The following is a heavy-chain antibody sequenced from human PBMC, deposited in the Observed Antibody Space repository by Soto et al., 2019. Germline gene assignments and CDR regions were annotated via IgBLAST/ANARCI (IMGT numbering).Heavy chain of an antibody. CDR1: GYTFTSYY. Sequence: GASVKVSCKASGYTFTSYYMHWVRQAPGQGLEWMGIINPSGGSTSYAQKFQGRVTMTTDTSTSTAYMELRSLRSDDTAVYYCAGEGEYCSSISCYEGDYYYYCGMDVWGQGTTVTVSS. D-gene: IGHD2-2*01. CDR3: AGEGEYCSSISCYEGDYYYYCGMDV. V-gene: IGHV1-46*01. CDR2: INPSGGST. J-gene: IGHJ6*02.